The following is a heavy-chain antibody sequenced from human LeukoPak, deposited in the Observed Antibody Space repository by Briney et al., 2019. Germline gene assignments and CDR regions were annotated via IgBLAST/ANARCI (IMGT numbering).Heavy chain of an antibody. V-gene: IGHV3-30*04. D-gene: IGHD6-19*01. Sequence: PGGSLRLSCAASVFTFSSYAMSWARQAPGKGLEWVTLISYDGDHKYYADSVKGRFTVSRDNSNNTLYLQMSGLRPEDTAVYCCVRQWLGKWLSYFHLWGRGPLVAVS. CDR1: VFTFSSYA. J-gene: IGHJ4*02. CDR2: ISYDGDHK. CDR3: VRQWLGKWLSYFHL.